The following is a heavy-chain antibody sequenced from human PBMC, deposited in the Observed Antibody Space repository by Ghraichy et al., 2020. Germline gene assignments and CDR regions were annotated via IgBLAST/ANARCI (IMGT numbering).Heavy chain of an antibody. D-gene: IGHD3-22*01. V-gene: IGHV3-74*01. CDR1: GFTFRNYW. CDR3: ATGAYSSDWFNY. J-gene: IGHJ5*01. CDR2: IKTDGSSA. Sequence: GGSLRLSCAASGFTFRNYWMHWVRQAPGKGLVWVSRIKTDGSSADYADSVKGRFTISRDNAKNTLYLQMNSLRVEDTAVYYCATGAYSSDWFNYWGQGTLVTVSS.